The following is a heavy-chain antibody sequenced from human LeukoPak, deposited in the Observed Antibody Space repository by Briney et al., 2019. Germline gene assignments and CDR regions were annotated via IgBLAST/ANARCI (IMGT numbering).Heavy chain of an antibody. Sequence: GGSLRLSCAASGFTFSSYAMSWVRQAPGKGLEWVSAISGSGGSTYYADSVKGRYTISRDNAKNPLYLQMNSLRAEDTAVYYCARDDRIAAAGTGNWFDPWGQGTLVTVSS. J-gene: IGHJ5*02. D-gene: IGHD6-13*01. CDR2: ISGSGGST. CDR1: GFTFSSYA. CDR3: ARDDRIAAAGTGNWFDP. V-gene: IGHV3-23*01.